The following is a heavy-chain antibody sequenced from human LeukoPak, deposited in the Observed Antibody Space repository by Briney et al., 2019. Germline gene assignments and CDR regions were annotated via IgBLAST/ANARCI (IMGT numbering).Heavy chain of an antibody. V-gene: IGHV3-30*04. CDR3: AFRGGRLDYYFDY. CDR2: ISYDGSNK. D-gene: IGHD3-10*01. Sequence: PGGSLRLSCAASGFTFSSYAMHWVRQAPGKGLEWVAVISYDGSNKYYADSVKGRFTISRDNSKNTLYLQMNSLRADDTAVYYCAFRGGRLDYYFDYWGQGTLVTVSS. J-gene: IGHJ4*02. CDR1: GFTFSSYA.